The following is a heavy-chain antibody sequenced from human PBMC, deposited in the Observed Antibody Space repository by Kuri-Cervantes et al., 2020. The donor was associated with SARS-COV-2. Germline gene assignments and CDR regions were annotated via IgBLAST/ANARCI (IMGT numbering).Heavy chain of an antibody. J-gene: IGHJ5*02. V-gene: IGHV3-23*01. D-gene: IGHD3-3*01. Sequence: GESLKISCAASGFTFSSYAMSWVRQAPGKGLEWVSAISGSGGSTYYADSVKGRFTISRGNSKNTLYLQMNSLRAEDTAVYYCAKGWSGYYTGVWFDPWGQGTLVTVSS. CDR2: ISGSGGST. CDR1: GFTFSSYA. CDR3: AKGWSGYYTGVWFDP.